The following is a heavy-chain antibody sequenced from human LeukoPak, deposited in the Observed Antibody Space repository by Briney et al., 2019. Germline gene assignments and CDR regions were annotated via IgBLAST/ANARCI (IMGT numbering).Heavy chain of an antibody. Sequence: SETLSLTCAVYGGSFSGYYWSWIRQPPGKGLEWIGEINHSGSTNYNPSLKSRVTISVDTSKNQFSLKLSSVTAADTAVYYCAREGDSSGYCDYWGQGTLVTVSS. J-gene: IGHJ4*02. V-gene: IGHV4-34*01. D-gene: IGHD3-22*01. CDR3: AREGDSSGYCDY. CDR2: INHSGST. CDR1: GGSFSGYY.